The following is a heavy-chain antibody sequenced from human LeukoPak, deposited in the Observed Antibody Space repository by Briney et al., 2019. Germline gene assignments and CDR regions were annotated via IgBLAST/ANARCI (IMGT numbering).Heavy chain of an antibody. J-gene: IGHJ4*02. V-gene: IGHV4-61*02. Sequence: KTSDTLSLTCTVSGGSISSGSDYWSWIRQPAGKGLEWIGRIYTSGSTNYNPSLKSRVTISVDTSKNQFSLKLSSVTAADTAVYYCARGPGDFWSGYQMDYWGQGTLVTVSS. CDR3: ARGPGDFWSGYQMDY. CDR2: IYTSGST. CDR1: GGSISSGSDY. D-gene: IGHD3-3*01.